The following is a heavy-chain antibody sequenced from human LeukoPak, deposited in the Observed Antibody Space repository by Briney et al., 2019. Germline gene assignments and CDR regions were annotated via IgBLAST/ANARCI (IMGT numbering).Heavy chain of an antibody. J-gene: IGHJ5*02. V-gene: IGHV1-18*01. D-gene: IGHD2-15*01. Sequence: ASVKVSCKASGYTFTSYGISWVRQAPGQGLEWMGWISAYNGNTNYAQKLQGRVTMTTDASTSTAYVELRSLRSDDRAVYYCARVVVRGWFDPWGQGTLVTVSS. CDR3: ARVVVRGWFDP. CDR2: ISAYNGNT. CDR1: GYTFTSYG.